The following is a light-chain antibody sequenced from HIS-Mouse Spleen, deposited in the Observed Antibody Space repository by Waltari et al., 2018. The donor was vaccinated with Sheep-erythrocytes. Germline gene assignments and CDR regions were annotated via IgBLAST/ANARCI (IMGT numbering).Light chain of an antibody. CDR3: CSYAGSYNHV. Sequence: QSALPHLRSLSGPPGLSFTIPSPAPSSTVVGYNIFSWYQHHPGKAPKLMIYDVSKRPSGVPDRFSGSKSGNTASLTIFGLQAEDEADYYCCSYAGSYNHVFATGTKVTVL. J-gene: IGLJ1*01. V-gene: IGLV2-11*01. CDR1: SSTVVGYNI. CDR2: DVS.